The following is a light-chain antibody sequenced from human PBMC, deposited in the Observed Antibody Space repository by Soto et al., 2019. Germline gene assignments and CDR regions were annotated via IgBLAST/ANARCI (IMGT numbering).Light chain of an antibody. J-gene: IGLJ2*01. Sequence: QPVLTQPPSVSGAPGQRVTISCTGSSSNLGTGYDVHWYVQLPGTAPKLLLFDNVNRPSGVPDRFSGSKSGTSASLAITGLRTEDEGDYYCQSYDTTLNVVFGGGTKLTVL. V-gene: IGLV1-40*01. CDR2: DNV. CDR1: SSNLGTGYD. CDR3: QSYDTTLNVV.